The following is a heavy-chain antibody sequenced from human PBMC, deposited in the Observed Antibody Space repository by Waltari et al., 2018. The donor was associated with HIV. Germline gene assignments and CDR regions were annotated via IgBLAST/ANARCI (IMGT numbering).Heavy chain of an antibody. V-gene: IGHV1-58*01. CDR3: GADRIHFYDSSGYSGSPLEGGF. D-gene: IGHD3-22*01. CDR2: IGDGSGSI. J-gene: IGHJ4*02. CDR1: GCAFTSSA. Sequence: QVLLVQSGPEVKRPGTSQQVSSMASGCAFTSSAFNWVRLARGQRLEWTGGIGDGSGSIKYVQKFQERENITRSMYASTAFLRKSSMRSEYSQVYYLGADRIHFYDSSGYSGSPLEGGFWGQGTRVTVSS.